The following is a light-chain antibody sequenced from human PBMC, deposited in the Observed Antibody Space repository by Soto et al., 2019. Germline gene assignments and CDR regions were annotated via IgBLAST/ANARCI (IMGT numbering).Light chain of an antibody. CDR3: QQYGSSPLT. J-gene: IGKJ4*01. Sequence: EIVLTQSPGTLSLSPGERATLSCRASQSVSSSYLAWYQQKPGQAPRLLIYGASSRATGIPDRFSGSGSGTDFTLTISRLEPEDFAVYYCQQYGSSPLTFCGGNKVEIK. CDR2: GAS. V-gene: IGKV3-20*01. CDR1: QSVSSSY.